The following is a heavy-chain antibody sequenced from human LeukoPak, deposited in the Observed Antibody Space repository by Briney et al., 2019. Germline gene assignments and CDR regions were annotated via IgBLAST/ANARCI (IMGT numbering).Heavy chain of an antibody. Sequence: GGSLRLSCAASGFTFTSYWMSWVRQAPGKGLEGVANIKQDGSEKYYVDSVKGRLTISRDNAKNSLYLQMNSLRAEDTAVYYRARDYSWAFDIWGQGTMVTVSS. CDR2: IKQDGSEK. J-gene: IGHJ3*02. CDR3: ARDYSWAFDI. D-gene: IGHD2-15*01. CDR1: GFTFTSYW. V-gene: IGHV3-7*04.